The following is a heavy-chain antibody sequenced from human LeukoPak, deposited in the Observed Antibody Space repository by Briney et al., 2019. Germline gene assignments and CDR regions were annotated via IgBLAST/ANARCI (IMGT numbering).Heavy chain of an antibody. V-gene: IGHV4-59*01. D-gene: IGHD1-7*01. CDR2: IYYSGST. CDR1: GGSISSYY. Sequence: SETLSLTCTVSGGSISSYYWSLIRQPPGKGLEWIGYIYYSGSTNYNPSLKSRVTISVDTSKNQFSLKLSSVTAADTAVYYCARAYNWNYAWFDPWGQGTLVTVSS. CDR3: ARAYNWNYAWFDP. J-gene: IGHJ5*02.